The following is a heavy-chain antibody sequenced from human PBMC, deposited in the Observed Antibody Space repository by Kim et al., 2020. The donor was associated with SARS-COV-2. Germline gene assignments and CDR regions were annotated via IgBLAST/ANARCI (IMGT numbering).Heavy chain of an antibody. CDR3: SSSTVGAYFDY. Sequence: STYYADYEKGRFTISRDIPKDTLYLQMNSLRAEDTAVYYCSSSTVGAYFDYWGQGSLVTVSS. V-gene: IGHV3-53*01. J-gene: IGHJ4*02. CDR2: ST. D-gene: IGHD1-26*01.